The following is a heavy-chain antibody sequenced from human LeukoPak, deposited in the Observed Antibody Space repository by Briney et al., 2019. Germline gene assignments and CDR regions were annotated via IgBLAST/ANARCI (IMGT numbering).Heavy chain of an antibody. CDR2: IAGSGATP. CDR1: GFTFSSYA. Sequence: GGSLRLSCEASGFTFSSYAMGWVRQTPGKGLEWVSAIAGSGATPYCADSVKGRFTISKDNSKNTLYLQMNSLRVEDTAVYYCARSTVITTKKYYFDYWGQGTLVTVSS. V-gene: IGHV3-23*01. J-gene: IGHJ4*02. D-gene: IGHD4-17*01. CDR3: ARSTVITTKKYYFDY.